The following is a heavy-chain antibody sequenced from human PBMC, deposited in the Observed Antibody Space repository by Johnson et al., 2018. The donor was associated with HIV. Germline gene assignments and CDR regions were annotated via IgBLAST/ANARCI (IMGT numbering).Heavy chain of an antibody. J-gene: IGHJ3*02. CDR1: GFTVSSNY. CDR3: ARRDDIRNGAFDI. V-gene: IGHV3-66*04. D-gene: IGHD3-22*01. CDR2: IYSGGST. Sequence: EVQLVESGGGLVQPGGSLRLSCAASGFTVSSNYMSWVRQAPGKGLEWVSVIYSGGSTYYADSVKGRFTISRDNSKNTLYLQMNSLRAEDTAVYYCARRDDIRNGAFDIWGQGTMVTVSS.